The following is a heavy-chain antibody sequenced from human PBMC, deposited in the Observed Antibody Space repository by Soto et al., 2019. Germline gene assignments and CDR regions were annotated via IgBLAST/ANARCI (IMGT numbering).Heavy chain of an antibody. CDR1: GGTFSSYA. V-gene: IGHV1-69*01. Sequence: QVQLVQSGAEVKKPGSSVKVSCKASGGTFSSYAISWVRQAPGQGLEWMGGIIPIFGTANYAQKFQGRVTITADESTSTAYMELSSLRSEDTAVYYCARGPRDYHDSRGVDWFDPWGQGTLVTVSS. CDR3: ARGPRDYHDSRGVDWFDP. CDR2: IIPIFGTA. J-gene: IGHJ5*02. D-gene: IGHD3-22*01.